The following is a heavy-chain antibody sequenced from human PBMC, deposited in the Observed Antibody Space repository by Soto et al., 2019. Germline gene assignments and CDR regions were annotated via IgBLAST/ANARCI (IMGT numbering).Heavy chain of an antibody. V-gene: IGHV4-38-2*01. CDR1: GYSISSGHY. J-gene: IGHJ4*02. CDR3: ARVGPSDCSNFEY. D-gene: IGHD4-4*01. CDR2: FYYTGSS. Sequence: SETLSLTCAVSGYSISSGHYWAWIRQPPGKGLEWIGSFYYTGSSYYNPSLKSRVSISVDTSKNQISLKLRFVTAADTAVYFCARVGPSDCSNFEYWGQGRLVTVSS.